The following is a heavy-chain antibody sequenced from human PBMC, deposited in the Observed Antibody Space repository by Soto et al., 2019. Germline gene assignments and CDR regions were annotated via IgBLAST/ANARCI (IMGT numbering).Heavy chain of an antibody. J-gene: IGHJ6*02. D-gene: IGHD6-6*01. Sequence: ASVKVSCKASGYTFTGYYMHWVRQAPGQGLEWMGWINPNSGGTNYAQKFQGWVTMTRDTSISTAYMELSRLRSDDTAVYYYARGIGSSSSPYYYGMDVWGQGTTVTVSS. CDR3: ARGIGSSSSPYYYGMDV. CDR2: INPNSGGT. CDR1: GYTFTGYY. V-gene: IGHV1-2*04.